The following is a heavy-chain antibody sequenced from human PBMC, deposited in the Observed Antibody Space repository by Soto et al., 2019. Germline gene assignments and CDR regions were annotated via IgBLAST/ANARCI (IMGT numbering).Heavy chain of an antibody. J-gene: IGHJ3*02. CDR2: ISGSGGST. Sequence: GGCREICGASCGVTFGILALGGSLKAQGKGLEWVSAISGSGGSTYYADSVKGRFTISRDNSKNTLYLQMNSLRAEDTAVYYCAKDLPSSGSKRAFDIWGQGTMVTVSS. CDR1: GVTFGILA. D-gene: IGHD3-22*01. V-gene: IGHV3-23*01. CDR3: AKDLPSSGSKRAFDI.